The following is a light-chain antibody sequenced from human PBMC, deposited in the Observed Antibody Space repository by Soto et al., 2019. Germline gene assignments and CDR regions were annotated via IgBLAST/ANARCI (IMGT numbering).Light chain of an antibody. J-gene: IGKJ1*01. CDR1: QSVSSSY. V-gene: IGKV3-20*01. Sequence: EIVLTQSPGTLSLSPGERATLSCRASQSVSSSYLAWYQQKPGQAPRLLIYGASIRATGIPDRFSGSGSGTDFTLTISRLEPEDFAVYYCQQCGSLPGTFGQGTKVDIK. CDR2: GAS. CDR3: QQCGSLPGT.